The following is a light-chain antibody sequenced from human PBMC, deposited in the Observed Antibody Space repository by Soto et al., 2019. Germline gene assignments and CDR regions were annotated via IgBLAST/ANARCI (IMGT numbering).Light chain of an antibody. CDR3: SSYAGSRV. Sequence: QSVLTQPPSASGSPGQSVAISCTGTSGDVGGYNYVSWYQQHPGKAPKLMIYEVSKRPSGVPDRFSGSKSGNTASLTVSGLQAEDEAHYYCSSYAGSRVFGGGTQLTVL. CDR2: EVS. CDR1: SGDVGGYNY. J-gene: IGLJ3*02. V-gene: IGLV2-8*01.